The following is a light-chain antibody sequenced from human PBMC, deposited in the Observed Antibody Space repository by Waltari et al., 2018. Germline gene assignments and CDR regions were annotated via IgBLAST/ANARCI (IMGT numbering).Light chain of an antibody. CDR1: QSIVVW. Sequence: DIQVTQSPSTLSASVGDRVTITCRASQSIVVWLAVYQQKPGKAPRLLIYKASYLESGVPSRFSGSASGTAFTLTISSLQADDFATYYCLQYNSYPWTFGQGTTVEIK. CDR3: LQYNSYPWT. CDR2: KAS. J-gene: IGKJ1*01. V-gene: IGKV1-5*03.